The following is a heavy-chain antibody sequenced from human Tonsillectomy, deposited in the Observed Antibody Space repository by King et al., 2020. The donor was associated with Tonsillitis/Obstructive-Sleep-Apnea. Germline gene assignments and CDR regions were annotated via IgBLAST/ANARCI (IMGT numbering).Heavy chain of an antibody. CDR3: ARESGWTSATIFYGMDV. D-gene: IGHD6-19*01. Sequence: VQLVESGGGVVQPGRSLRLSCAASGFTFSNHAMHWVRQAPGKGLEWVAVISYDENSKFCADSVNGRFTISRDNSKNALYLQMNSLRAEDTAVYYCARESGWTSATIFYGMDVWGQGPTVTVSS. V-gene: IGHV3-30*04. CDR2: ISYDENSK. J-gene: IGHJ6*02. CDR1: GFTFSNHA.